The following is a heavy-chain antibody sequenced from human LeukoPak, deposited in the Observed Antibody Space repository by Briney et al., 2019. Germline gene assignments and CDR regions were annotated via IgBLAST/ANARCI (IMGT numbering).Heavy chain of an antibody. CDR2: IYHSGST. CDR3: AREHLGRDAFDI. D-gene: IGHD1-26*01. CDR1: GYSISSGCY. V-gene: IGHV4-38-2*02. J-gene: IGHJ3*02. Sequence: PSETLSLTCAVCGYSISSGCYWGWIRQPPGKGLEWIGSIYHSGSTYYNPSLKSRVTISVDTSNNQFSLKLSSVTAADTAVYYCAREHLGRDAFDIWGQGTMVTVSS.